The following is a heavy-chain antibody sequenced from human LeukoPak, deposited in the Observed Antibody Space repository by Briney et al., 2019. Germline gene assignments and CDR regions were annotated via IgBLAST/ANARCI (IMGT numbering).Heavy chain of an antibody. CDR3: ARHVGGAGGAYYMDV. Sequence: SETLSLTCTVSGGSISSYYWSWIRQPPGKGLEWIGSIYYSGSTYYNPSLKSRVTISVDTSKNQFSLKLSSVTAADTAVYYCARHVGGAGGAYYMDVWGKGTTVTISS. D-gene: IGHD1-26*01. V-gene: IGHV4-59*08. J-gene: IGHJ6*03. CDR1: GGSISSYY. CDR2: IYYSGST.